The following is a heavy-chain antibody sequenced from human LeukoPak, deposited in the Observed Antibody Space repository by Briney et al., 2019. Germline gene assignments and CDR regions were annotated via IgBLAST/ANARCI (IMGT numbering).Heavy chain of an antibody. J-gene: IGHJ4*02. CDR1: GYSISSGHY. Sequence: SETLSLTCTVSGYSISSGHYWGWIRQPPGKGLEWIGSIYQSGSGSSYYNPSLKSRVTISGDTSKNQFFLRLSSVTAADTAVYYCASTLRFLPYRRFDYWGQGTLVTVPS. D-gene: IGHD3-3*01. CDR3: ASTLRFLPYRRFDY. V-gene: IGHV4-38-2*02. CDR2: IYQSGSGSS.